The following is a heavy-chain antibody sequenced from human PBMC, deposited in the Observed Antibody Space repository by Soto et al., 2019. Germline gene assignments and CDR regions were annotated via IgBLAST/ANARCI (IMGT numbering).Heavy chain of an antibody. Sequence: RESLRLSSAASGFTFRNYAMGWFRQAPGKGLQWVSDISNSGDSTHYADSVKGRFTVSRDNSKNTLYLQMNSLRAEDTAVYYCAKNRSPVWPDIPYYCYGMYGCGQGPTFTLSS. CDR1: GFTFRNYA. V-gene: IGHV3-23*01. D-gene: IGHD3-16*01. J-gene: IGHJ6*02. CDR2: ISNSGDST. CDR3: AKNRSPVWPDIPYYCYGMYG.